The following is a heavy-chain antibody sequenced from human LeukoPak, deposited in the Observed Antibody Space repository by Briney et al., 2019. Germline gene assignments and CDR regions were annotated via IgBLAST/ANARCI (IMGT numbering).Heavy chain of an antibody. CDR3: AKDHYWSIDY. Sequence: GGSLRLSCAASGFTFSSYGMHWVRQAPGKGLEWVAVISYDGSNKYYADSVKGRFTISRDNSKNTLYLQMNSLRAEDTGVYYCAKDHYWSIDYWGRGTLVTVSS. CDR2: ISYDGSNK. CDR1: GFTFSSYG. J-gene: IGHJ4*02. V-gene: IGHV3-30*18. D-gene: IGHD3-3*01.